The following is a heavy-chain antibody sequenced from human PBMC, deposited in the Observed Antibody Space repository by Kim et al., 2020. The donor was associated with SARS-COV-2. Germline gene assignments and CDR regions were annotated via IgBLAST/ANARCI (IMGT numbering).Heavy chain of an antibody. V-gene: IGHV4-39*07. Sequence: SETLSLTCTVSGGSISSSSYYWGWIRQPPGKGLEWIGSIYYSGSTYYNPSLKSRVTISVDTSKNQFSLKLSSVTAADTAVYYCARTTGYSSRRGTFDYWGQGTLVTVSS. J-gene: IGHJ4*02. CDR3: ARTTGYSSRRGTFDY. CDR2: IYYSGST. D-gene: IGHD6-13*01. CDR1: GGSISSSSYY.